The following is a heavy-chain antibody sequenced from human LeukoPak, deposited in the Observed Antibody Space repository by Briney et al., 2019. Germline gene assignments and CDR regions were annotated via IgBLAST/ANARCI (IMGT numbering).Heavy chain of an antibody. CDR3: AKDRYRSGSYSHFDY. Sequence: PGGSLRLSCTASGFTFDDYAMHWVRHAPGEGLEWVSGISWNSDYIGYADSVKGRFTISRDNAKNSLYLQVNSLRAEDTALYYCAKDRYRSGSYSHFDYWGQGTLVTVSS. CDR2: ISWNSDYI. V-gene: IGHV3-9*01. CDR1: GFTFDDYA. D-gene: IGHD1-26*01. J-gene: IGHJ4*02.